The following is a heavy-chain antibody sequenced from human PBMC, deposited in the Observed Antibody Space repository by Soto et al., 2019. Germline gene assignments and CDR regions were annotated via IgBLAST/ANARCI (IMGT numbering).Heavy chain of an antibody. CDR2: INHSGST. V-gene: IGHV4-34*01. CDR1: GVSFSGYY. D-gene: IGHD1-7*01. Sequence: PSETLSLTCAVYGVSFSGYYWSWIRQPPGKGLEWIGEINHSGSTNYNPSLKSRVTISVDTSKNQFSLKLSSVTAADTAVYYCARSVRNWNYVGWFDPWGQGTLVTVSS. J-gene: IGHJ5*02. CDR3: ARSVRNWNYVGWFDP.